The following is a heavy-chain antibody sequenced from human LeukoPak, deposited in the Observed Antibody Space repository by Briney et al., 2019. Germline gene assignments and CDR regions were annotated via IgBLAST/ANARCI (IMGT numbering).Heavy chain of an antibody. Sequence: SETLSLTCIVSGGPISTHYWSWSRQPPGKGLEWIGYNDYSGSTDYNPSLKSRVTISVDTSKNQFSLKLNSVTAADTAVYYCARGATFRGTYYMDVWGKGTTVTVSS. V-gene: IGHV4-59*11. D-gene: IGHD3-10*01. CDR2: NDYSGST. CDR3: ARGATFRGTYYMDV. CDR1: GGPISTHY. J-gene: IGHJ6*03.